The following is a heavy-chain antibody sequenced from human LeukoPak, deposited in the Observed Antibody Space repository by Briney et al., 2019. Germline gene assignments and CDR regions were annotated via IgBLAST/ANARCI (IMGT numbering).Heavy chain of an antibody. CDR2: IDISGGST. V-gene: IGHV3-23*01. CDR1: GFAFSSHA. J-gene: IGHJ4*02. CDR3: ANEVRPNDY. Sequence: GGSLRLSCAASGFAFSSHAMCWVRQAPGKGLEWVSSIDISGGSTYYAGSAEGRFTISRDNSKNTLYLQMNGLRVEDTALYYCANEVRPNDYWGQGTLVTVSS. D-gene: IGHD1-1*01.